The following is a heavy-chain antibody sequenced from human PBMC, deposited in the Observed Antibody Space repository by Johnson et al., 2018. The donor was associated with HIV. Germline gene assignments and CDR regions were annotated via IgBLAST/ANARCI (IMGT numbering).Heavy chain of an antibody. CDR1: GFTFSINY. V-gene: IGHV3-35*01. Sequence: VQLVESGGGLVKPGGSLRLSCAASGFTFSINYMSWVRQAPGKGLEWVSGVSWNGSRTHYADSVKGRFTISGDNSKNTLYLQMNSLRAEDTAVYYCASSSSSWTSDPDDAFDIWGQGTMVTVSS. CDR3: ASSSSSWTSDPDDAFDI. CDR2: VSWNGSRT. D-gene: IGHD6-13*01. J-gene: IGHJ3*02.